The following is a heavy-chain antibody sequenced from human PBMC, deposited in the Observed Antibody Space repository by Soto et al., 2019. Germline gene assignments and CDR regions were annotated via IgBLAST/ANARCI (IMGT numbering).Heavy chain of an antibody. V-gene: IGHV3-11*01. D-gene: IGHD5-18*01. CDR2: ISSSGSTI. CDR3: AREHTAIASLTYSGYDGMDG. CDR1: GFTFSYYY. Sequence: QVQLVESGGGLVKPGGSLRLSCAASGFTFSYYYMSLIRKAPGKGLEWVSYISSSGSTIYYSDSVKGRFTISRDNATYSLSLQMNSLRAEDSAVYYCAREHTAIASLTYSGYDGMDGWGQGTTVTVSS. J-gene: IGHJ6*02.